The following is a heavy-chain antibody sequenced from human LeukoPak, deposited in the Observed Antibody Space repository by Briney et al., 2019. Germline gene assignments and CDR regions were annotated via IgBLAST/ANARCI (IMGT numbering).Heavy chain of an antibody. Sequence: SQTLSLTCAVSGGSIGSGGYSWSWIRQPPGKGLEWIGYIYHSGSTYYNPSLKSRVTISVDRSKNQFSLKLSSVTAADTAVYYCVRGPYYYDSSGYYPHGDALYYFDYWGQGTLVTVSS. V-gene: IGHV4-30-2*01. CDR3: VRGPYYYDSSGYYPHGDALYYFDY. J-gene: IGHJ4*02. CDR1: GGSIGSGGYS. D-gene: IGHD3-22*01. CDR2: IYHSGST.